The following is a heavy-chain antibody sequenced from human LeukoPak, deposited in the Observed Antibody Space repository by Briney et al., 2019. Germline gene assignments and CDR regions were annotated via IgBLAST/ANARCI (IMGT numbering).Heavy chain of an antibody. CDR2: INHSGST. Sequence: SETLSLTCTVSGGSVSSGNYYWSWIRQPPGKGLEWIGEINHSGSTNYNPSLKSRVTISVDTSKNQFSLKLSSVTAADTAVYYCARRATYYDFWSGYCTDNWFDPWGQGTLVTVSS. D-gene: IGHD3-3*01. V-gene: IGHV4-61*01. CDR1: GGSVSSGNYY. CDR3: ARRATYYDFWSGYCTDNWFDP. J-gene: IGHJ5*02.